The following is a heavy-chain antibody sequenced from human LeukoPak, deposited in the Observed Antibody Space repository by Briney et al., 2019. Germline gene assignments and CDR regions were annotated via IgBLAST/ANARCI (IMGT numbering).Heavy chain of an antibody. CDR3: ARERNTAIVTAFDV. J-gene: IGHJ3*01. D-gene: IGHD5-18*01. Sequence: GGSLRLPCAASGFTFSSYAMTWVRQAPGKGLEWVSAISGSGGTTYYADSVKGRFTISRDNAKNSLYLQMSSLRAEDTAVYFCARERNTAIVTAFDVWGQGTMVTVSS. CDR2: ISGSGGTT. CDR1: GFTFSSYA. V-gene: IGHV3-23*01.